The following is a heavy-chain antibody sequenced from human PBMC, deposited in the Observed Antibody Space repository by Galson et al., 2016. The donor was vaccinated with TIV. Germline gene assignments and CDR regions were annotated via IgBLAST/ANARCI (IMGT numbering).Heavy chain of an antibody. CDR1: GVSISSNIYY. Sequence: ETLSLTCTVSGVSISSNIYYWGWIRQPPGKGLEWIGSVYYSGDTYYNPSLKSRVTTSVDTSKNLFSLKLNSVTAADTAVYYCAGLGRWVTYYFDYWGQGTLVTVSS. D-gene: IGHD2-21*02. V-gene: IGHV4-39*01. CDR2: VYYSGDT. J-gene: IGHJ4*02. CDR3: AGLGRWVTYYFDY.